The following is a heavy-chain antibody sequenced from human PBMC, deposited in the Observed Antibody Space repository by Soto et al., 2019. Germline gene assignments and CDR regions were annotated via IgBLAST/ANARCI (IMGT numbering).Heavy chain of an antibody. J-gene: IGHJ3*01. CDR2: ISAGGGST. Sequence: GGSLRLSCAASGFTFSTYAMSWVRQAPGKGLEWVSAISAGGGSTYYADSVNGRFTISRDNSINMLYLQMNSLRTEDTAVYYCAQPRGYGVFDAYDFWGQGAMVTVSS. CDR3: AQPRGYGVFDAYDF. D-gene: IGHD4-17*01. V-gene: IGHV3-23*01. CDR1: GFTFSTYA.